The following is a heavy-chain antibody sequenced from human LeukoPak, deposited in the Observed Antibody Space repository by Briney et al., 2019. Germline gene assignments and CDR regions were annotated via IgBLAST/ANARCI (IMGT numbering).Heavy chain of an antibody. J-gene: IGHJ4*02. CDR2: IYPGGSDT. D-gene: IGHD6-13*01. V-gene: IGHV5-51*01. Sequence: GESLKISCKGSGYSSTSYWIGWVRQIPGKGLEWMGIIYPGGSDTRYSPSFQGQVTISADKSISTAYLQWSSLKASDTAMYYCARLDPSWAAAATELGAFDYWGQGTLVTVSS. CDR3: ARLDPSWAAAATELGAFDY. CDR1: GYSSTSYW.